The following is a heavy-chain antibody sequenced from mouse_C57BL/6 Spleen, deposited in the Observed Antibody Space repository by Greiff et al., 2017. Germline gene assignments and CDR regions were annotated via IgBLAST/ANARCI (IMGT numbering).Heavy chain of an antibody. CDR1: GYTFTDYY. D-gene: IGHD2-4*01. CDR2: INPYNGGT. Sequence: EVQLQQSGPVLVKPGASVKMSCKASGYTFTDYYMNWVKQSHGKSLEWIGVINPYNGGTSYNQKFEGKATLTVDKSSSTDYMELTSLTSEDSAVYYCARCVYDYDWGFDYWGQGTTLAVSS. V-gene: IGHV1-19*01. J-gene: IGHJ2*01. CDR3: ARCVYDYDWGFDY.